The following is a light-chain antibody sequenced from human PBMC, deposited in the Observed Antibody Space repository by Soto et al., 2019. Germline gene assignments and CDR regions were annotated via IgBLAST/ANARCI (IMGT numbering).Light chain of an antibody. CDR2: EVS. CDR1: SSDVGGYNY. V-gene: IGLV2-14*01. CDR3: SSYTSSSTPVV. J-gene: IGLJ2*01. Sequence: QSALTQPASVSGSPGQSITISCTGTSSDVGGYNYVSWYQQHPGKAPKLMVYEVSNWPSGVSDRFSGSKSGNTASLTISGLQAEDEADYYCSSYTSSSTPVVFGGGTQLTVL.